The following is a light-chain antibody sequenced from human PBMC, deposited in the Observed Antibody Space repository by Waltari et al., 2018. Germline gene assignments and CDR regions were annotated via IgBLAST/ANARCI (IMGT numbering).Light chain of an antibody. CDR3: QQSSSTPQT. J-gene: IGKJ4*01. CDR1: QSISY. CDR2: AAS. V-gene: IGKV1-39*01. Sequence: DIQMTQSPSSLSASVGDRVTITCRASQSISYLNWYQQKPGKAPKLLIYAASSLQSGAPLRFSGSGSGTDFTLTISSLQPEDFAAYYCQQSSSTPQTFGGGTKVEVK.